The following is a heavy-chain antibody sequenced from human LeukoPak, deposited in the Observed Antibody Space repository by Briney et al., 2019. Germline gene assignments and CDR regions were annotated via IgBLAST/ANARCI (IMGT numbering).Heavy chain of an antibody. Sequence: SETLSLTCTVPGGSISSYYWSWIRQPPGKGLEWIGYIYYSGSTNYNPSLKSRVTISVDTSKNQFSLKLSSVTAADTAVYYCAGEITLDAFDIWGQGTMVTVSS. CDR1: GGSISSYY. CDR3: AGEITLDAFDI. V-gene: IGHV4-59*01. J-gene: IGHJ3*02. CDR2: IYYSGST.